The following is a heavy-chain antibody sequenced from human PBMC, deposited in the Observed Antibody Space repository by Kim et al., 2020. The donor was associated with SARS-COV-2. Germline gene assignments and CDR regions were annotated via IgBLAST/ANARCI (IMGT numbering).Heavy chain of an antibody. Sequence: GRFTISRDNAKNSLYLQMNSLRAEDTAVYYCARDLGAQLSGYYYYYGMDVWGQGTTVTVSS. CDR3: ARDLGAQLSGYYYYYGMDV. V-gene: IGHV3-11*06. J-gene: IGHJ6*02. D-gene: IGHD3-16*02.